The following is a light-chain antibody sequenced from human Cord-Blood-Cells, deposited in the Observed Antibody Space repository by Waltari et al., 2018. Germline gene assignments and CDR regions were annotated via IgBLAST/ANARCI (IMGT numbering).Light chain of an antibody. V-gene: IGLV2-14*01. CDR3: SSYTSSSTLE. CDR2: DVS. J-gene: IGLJ3*02. Sequence: QSALTQPASVSGSPGQSTTLSCTGTSSDVGGYNYVSWYQQHPGKAPKLMIYDVSNRPSGVSNRFSGSKSGNTASLTISGLQAEDEADYYCSSYTSSSTLEFGGGTKLTVL. CDR1: SSDVGGYNY.